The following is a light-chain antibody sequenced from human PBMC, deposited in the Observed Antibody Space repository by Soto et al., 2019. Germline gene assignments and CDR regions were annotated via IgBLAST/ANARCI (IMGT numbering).Light chain of an antibody. Sequence: DIQMTQSPSSLSASLGDRVSITCRASQGIGVYLAWFQQKPGNAPKLLIYAAPTLQSGVPSRFSGSGSGTDFTLTVSSLQPEDVATYYCHKYNSAPLTFGGGTRLEIK. CDR1: QGIGVY. CDR3: HKYNSAPLT. CDR2: AAP. V-gene: IGKV1-27*01. J-gene: IGKJ4*01.